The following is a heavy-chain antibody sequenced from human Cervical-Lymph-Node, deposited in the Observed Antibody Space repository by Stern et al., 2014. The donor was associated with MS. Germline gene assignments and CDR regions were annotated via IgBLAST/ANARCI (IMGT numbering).Heavy chain of an antibody. CDR2: IDSDGSIT. Sequence: VQLVESGGGPVQPGGSLRVSCAASGFTFSSYWMYWVRQASGEGLVWVAGIDSDGSITNYADSVKDRFTISRDNAKNTLYLQMNSLRAEDTAVYYCARGWEVLFSWGQGTLVTVSS. J-gene: IGHJ4*02. D-gene: IGHD1-26*01. V-gene: IGHV3-74*02. CDR3: ARGWEVLFS. CDR1: GFTFSSYW.